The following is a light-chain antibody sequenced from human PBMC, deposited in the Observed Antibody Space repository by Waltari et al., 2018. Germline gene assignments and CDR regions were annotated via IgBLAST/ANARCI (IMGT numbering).Light chain of an antibody. Sequence: EVVMTQSPATLSVSPGDKATLSCRASQTVSSNLAWYQQKPGQPPRLLIYAASTRATGIPARFSGSGSGTEFTLTISSLQSEDFAVYYCQQYNKWPPITFGQGTRLEIK. V-gene: IGKV3-15*01. CDR1: QTVSSN. CDR2: AAS. CDR3: QQYNKWPPIT. J-gene: IGKJ5*01.